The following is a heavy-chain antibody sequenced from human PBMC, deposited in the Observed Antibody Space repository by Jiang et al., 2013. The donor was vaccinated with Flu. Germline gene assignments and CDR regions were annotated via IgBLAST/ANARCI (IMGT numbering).Heavy chain of an antibody. CDR3: ARGVYSSSWGHAFDI. V-gene: IGHV3-66*01. D-gene: IGHD6-13*01. CDR1: GFTVSSNY. CDR2: IYSGGST. Sequence: QLLESGGGLVQPGGSLRLSCAASGFTVSSNYMSWVRQAPGKGLGWVSVIYSGGSTYYADSVKGRFTISRDNSKNTLYLQMNSLRAEDTAVYYCARGVYSSSWGHAFDIWGQGTMVTVSS. J-gene: IGHJ3*02.